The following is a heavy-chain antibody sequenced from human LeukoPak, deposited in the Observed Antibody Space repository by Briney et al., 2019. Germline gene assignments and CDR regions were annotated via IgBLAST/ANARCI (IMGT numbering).Heavy chain of an antibody. CDR1: GFTFSSYA. V-gene: IGHV3-64D*06. D-gene: IGHD2-15*01. CDR2: ISSSGGST. Sequence: GGSLRLSCSASGFTFSSYAMHWVRQAPGKGLEYVSAISSSGGSTYYADSVKGRFTISRDNSKNTLYLQMSSLRAEDTAVYYCVKDLFYCSGGSCYVYYYYYGMDVWGQGTTVTVSS. CDR3: VKDLFYCSGGSCYVYYYYYGMDV. J-gene: IGHJ6*02.